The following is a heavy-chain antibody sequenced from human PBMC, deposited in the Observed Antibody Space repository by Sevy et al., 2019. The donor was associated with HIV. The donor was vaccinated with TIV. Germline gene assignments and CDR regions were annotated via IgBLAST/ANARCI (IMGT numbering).Heavy chain of an antibody. V-gene: IGHV4-4*02. CDR2: IYNGGTN. D-gene: IGHD2-15*01. CDR1: GFSISGCYW. Sequence: SETLSLTCVVSGFSISGCYWRCCLHLPGKGREWWSRNIYNGGTNNYTPSLKGRFIISVDNYKNSFYLKMNTVTAADTAVYFCAAETGTDIAGYHFEFWGQGTLVTVSS. J-gene: IGHJ4*02. CDR3: AAETGTDIAGYHFEF.